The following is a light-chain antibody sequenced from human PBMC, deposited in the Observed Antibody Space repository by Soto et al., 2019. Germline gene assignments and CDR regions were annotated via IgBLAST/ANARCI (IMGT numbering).Light chain of an antibody. V-gene: IGKV1-6*02. Sequence: AVQLTQSPPSLSASVGDSVTITCRASQGIRTDLGWYQQRPGTAPKLLIYAASNLQSGVPSRFSGSGFGTDFSLTISSLQPEDFATYFCLQNYNHPITFGQGTRLEI. CDR1: QGIRTD. J-gene: IGKJ5*01. CDR2: AAS. CDR3: LQNYNHPIT.